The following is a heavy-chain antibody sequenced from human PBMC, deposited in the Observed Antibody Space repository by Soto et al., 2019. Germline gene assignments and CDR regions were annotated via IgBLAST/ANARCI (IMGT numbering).Heavy chain of an antibody. CDR2: MSGRSGDP. CDR1: GYPFNKIA. CDR3: AREGGLGTEQHPYALDV. D-gene: IGHD1-1*01. V-gene: IGHV1-18*01. J-gene: IGHJ6*02. Sequence: QVQLVQSGGEVKKPGASVRVSCQASGYPFNKIAIHWVRQAPGHGLEWLGRMSGRSGDPNCAPTVRDRITMATDTSISPAHMELRSLRSDDTAVYYCAREGGLGTEQHPYALDVWCQGTAVTV.